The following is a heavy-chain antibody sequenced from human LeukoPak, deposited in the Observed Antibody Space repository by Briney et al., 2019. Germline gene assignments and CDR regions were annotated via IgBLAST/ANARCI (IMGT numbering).Heavy chain of an antibody. D-gene: IGHD3-22*01. CDR2: MCGTAGCT. J-gene: IGHJ5*01. V-gene: IGHV3-23*01. CDR1: GFTFSSYG. Sequence: GGSLRLSCAASGFTFSSYGMHWVRQAPGKGLEWVASMCGTAGCTFYPDSVKGRFTTSRDNSKNILYLQMNSLRAEDTAIYYCAKDRPNFYENSGHYYRRDGDSWGQGTLVTVSS. CDR3: AKDRPNFYENSGHYYRRDGDS.